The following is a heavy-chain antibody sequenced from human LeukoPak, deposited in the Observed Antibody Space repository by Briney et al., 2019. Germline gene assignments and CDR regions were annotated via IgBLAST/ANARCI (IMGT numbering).Heavy chain of an antibody. CDR3: ARGSSDWYGPSGY. D-gene: IGHD6-19*01. J-gene: IGHJ4*02. Sequence: PSETLSLTCAVYGGSFSGYYWSWIRQPPGKGLEWIGYIYYSGSTNYNPSLKSRVTISVDTSRNQFSLKLTSVTAADTAMYYCARGSSDWYGPSGYWGQGTLVTVSS. CDR2: IYYSGST. V-gene: IGHV4-59*01. CDR1: GGSFSGYY.